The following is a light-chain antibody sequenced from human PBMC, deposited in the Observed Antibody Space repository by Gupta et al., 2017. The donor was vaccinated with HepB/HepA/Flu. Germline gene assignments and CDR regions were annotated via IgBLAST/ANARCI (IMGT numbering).Light chain of an antibody. Sequence: DIQMTQTPSSLSASVGDRLTITCGASQSINTYLSWYQYKPGSAPRLLIYASSTLQTGVPSRFTGSGSGTDFTLNITSLQPEDFATYYCQQTDKLPCSFGQGTKLEIK. CDR1: QSINTY. J-gene: IGKJ2*04. CDR3: QQTDKLPCS. CDR2: ASS. V-gene: IGKV1-39*01.